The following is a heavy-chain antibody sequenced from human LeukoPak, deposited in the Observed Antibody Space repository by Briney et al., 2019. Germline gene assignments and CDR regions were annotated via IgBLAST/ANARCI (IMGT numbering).Heavy chain of an antibody. CDR1: GGSFSGYY. D-gene: IGHD6-6*01. J-gene: IGHJ4*02. V-gene: IGHV4-34*12. Sequence: SETLSLTCAVYGGSFSGYYWSWIRQPPGKGLEWIGEIIHSGSTNYNPSLKSRVTISVDTSKNQFSLKLSSVTAADTAVYYCARVKQLGHFDYWGQGTLVTVSS. CDR3: ARVKQLGHFDY. CDR2: IIHSGST.